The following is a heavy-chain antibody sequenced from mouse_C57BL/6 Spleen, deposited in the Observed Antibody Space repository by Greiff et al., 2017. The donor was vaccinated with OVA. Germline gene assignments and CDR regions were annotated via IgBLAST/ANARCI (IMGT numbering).Heavy chain of an antibody. CDR2: INPSNGGT. Sequence: QVQLKQPGTELVKPGASVKLSCKASGYTFTSYWMHWVKQRPGQGLEWIGNINPSNGGTNYNEKFKSKATLTVDKSSSTAYMQLSSLTSEDSAVYYCARSGYYYGSSYAMDYWGQGTSVTVSS. CDR1: GYTFTSYW. D-gene: IGHD1-1*01. J-gene: IGHJ4*01. CDR3: ARSGYYYGSSYAMDY. V-gene: IGHV1-53*01.